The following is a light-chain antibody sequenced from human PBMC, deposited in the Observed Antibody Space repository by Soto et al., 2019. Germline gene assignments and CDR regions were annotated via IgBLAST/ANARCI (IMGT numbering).Light chain of an antibody. CDR1: SSDVGGYTY. Sequence: QSALTQPASVSGSPGQSITISCTGTSSDVGGYTYVSWYQQHPGKAPKLMIYQVSNRPSGVSNRFSGSKSGNTASLTISGLQTEDEADYYCSSYTNGNTRVVGGGTKLTVL. J-gene: IGLJ3*02. CDR2: QVS. CDR3: SSYTNGNTRV. V-gene: IGLV2-14*01.